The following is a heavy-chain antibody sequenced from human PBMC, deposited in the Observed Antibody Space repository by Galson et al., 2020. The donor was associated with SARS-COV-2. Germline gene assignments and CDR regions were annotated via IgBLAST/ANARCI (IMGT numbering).Heavy chain of an antibody. J-gene: IGHJ5*02. D-gene: IGHD5-12*01. Sequence: GESLKISCAASGFTFSSYAMHWVRQAPGKGLEWVAVISYDGSNKYYADSVKGRFTISRDNSKNTLYLQMNSLRAEDTAVYYCARDRRGGYSGWFDPWGQGTLVTVSS. V-gene: IGHV3-30*01. CDR1: GFTFSSYA. CDR2: ISYDGSNK. CDR3: ARDRRGGYSGWFDP.